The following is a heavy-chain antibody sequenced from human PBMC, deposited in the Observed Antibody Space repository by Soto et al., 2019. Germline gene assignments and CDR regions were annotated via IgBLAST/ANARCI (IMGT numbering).Heavy chain of an antibody. Sequence: GGSLRLSCTASGFSFSKAWMSWVRLTPGKGLEWVGRIKNKTDGGTTDYPAPVRGRFTISRDDSRSTLYLQMNSLKTEDTAVYYCARVPRFLECSDYWGQGTLVTVSS. D-gene: IGHD3-3*01. V-gene: IGHV3-15*01. CDR2: IKNKTDGGTT. J-gene: IGHJ4*02. CDR1: GFSFSKAW. CDR3: ARVPRFLECSDY.